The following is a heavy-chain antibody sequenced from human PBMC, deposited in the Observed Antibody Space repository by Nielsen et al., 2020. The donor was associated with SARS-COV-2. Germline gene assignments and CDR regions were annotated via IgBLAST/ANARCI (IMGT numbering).Heavy chain of an antibody. J-gene: IGHJ5*02. Sequence: SETLSLTCTVSGGSISSSSYYWGWIRQPPGKGLEWIGSIYYSGSTYYNPSLKSRVTISVDTSKNQFSLKLSSVTAADTAVYYCGAYGSGFLGSGNWFDPWGQGTLVTVSS. CDR2: IYYSGST. D-gene: IGHD6-19*01. CDR3: GAYGSGFLGSGNWFDP. CDR1: GGSISSSSYY. V-gene: IGHV4-39*01.